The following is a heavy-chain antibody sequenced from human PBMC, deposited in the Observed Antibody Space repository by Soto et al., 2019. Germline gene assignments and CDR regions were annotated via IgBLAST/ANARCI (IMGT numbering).Heavy chain of an antibody. CDR1: GFTFSSYA. CDR2: ISGSGGST. V-gene: IGHV3-23*01. CDR3: AKDGPTYYYDSSGYPSFFDY. J-gene: IGHJ4*02. Sequence: GSLRLSCAASGFTFSSYAMSWVRQAPGKGLEWVSAISGSGGSTYYADSVKGRFTISRDNSKNTLYLQMNSLRAEDTAVYYCAKDGPTYYYDSSGYPSFFDYWGQGTLVTVSS. D-gene: IGHD3-22*01.